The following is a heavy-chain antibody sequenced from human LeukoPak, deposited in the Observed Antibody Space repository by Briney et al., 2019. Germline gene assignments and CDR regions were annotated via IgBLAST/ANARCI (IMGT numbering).Heavy chain of an antibody. CDR1: GYSFTSYD. V-gene: IGHV1-2*02. Sequence: ASVKVSCKASGYSFTSYDLSWVRQATGQGLEWMGWINPNSGGTNYAQKFQDRVTMTRDTSISTAYMELSRLRSDDTAMYYCAGKLPGGWFDPWGQGTLVTVSS. CDR2: INPNSGGT. D-gene: IGHD4-23*01. J-gene: IGHJ5*02. CDR3: AGKLPGGWFDP.